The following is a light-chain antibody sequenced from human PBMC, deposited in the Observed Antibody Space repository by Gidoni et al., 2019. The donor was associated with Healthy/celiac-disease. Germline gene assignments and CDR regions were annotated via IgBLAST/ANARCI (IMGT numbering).Light chain of an antibody. CDR2: DAS. CDR3: QVWDSSSDHPGVV. CDR1: NIGSKS. J-gene: IGLJ2*01. Sequence: SYVLTQPPSVSVAPGQTARITCGGNNIGSKSVHWYQQKPGQAPVLVVYDASDRPSGIPERFSGSNSGNTATLTISRVEAGDEADYYCQVWDSSSDHPGVVFGGGTKLTVL. V-gene: IGLV3-21*02.